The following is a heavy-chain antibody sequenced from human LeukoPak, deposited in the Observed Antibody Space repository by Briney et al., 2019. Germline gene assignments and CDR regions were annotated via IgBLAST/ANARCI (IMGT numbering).Heavy chain of an antibody. CDR1: GFTFSSYG. D-gene: IGHD6-13*01. CDR3: AKDFQSIAAAGDY. V-gene: IGHV3-30*02. J-gene: IGHJ4*02. CDR2: IRYDGSNK. Sequence: PGGSLRLSCAASGFTFSSYGMHWVRQAPGKGLEWVAFIRYDGSNKYYADSVKGRFTISRDNSKNTLYLQMNSLRAEDTAVYYCAKDFQSIAAAGDYWGQGTLVTVSS.